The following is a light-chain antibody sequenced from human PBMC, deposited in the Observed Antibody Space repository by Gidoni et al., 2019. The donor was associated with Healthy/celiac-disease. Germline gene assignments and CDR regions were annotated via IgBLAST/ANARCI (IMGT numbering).Light chain of an antibody. Sequence: DIQMTQSPSTLSASVGDRVTITCRASQSISSWLAWYQQKPGNAPKLLIYKASSLESGVPSRFSGSGSVTEFTLTISSLQPDDFATYYCQQYNSYVSWTFGQGTKVEIK. CDR2: KAS. V-gene: IGKV1-5*03. CDR1: QSISSW. J-gene: IGKJ1*01. CDR3: QQYNSYVSWT.